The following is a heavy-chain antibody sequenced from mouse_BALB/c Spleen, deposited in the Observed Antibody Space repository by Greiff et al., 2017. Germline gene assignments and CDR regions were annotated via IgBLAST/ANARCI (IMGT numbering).Heavy chain of an antibody. CDR1: GYTFTDYA. J-gene: IGHJ4*01. CDR2: ISTYYGDA. CDR3: ARGENGNYHYAMDY. Sequence: QVQLQQSGAELVRPGVSVKISCKASGYTFTDYAMHWVQQSPAKSLEWIGVISTYYGDASYNQKFKGKATMTVDKSSSTAYMELTRLTSEDSAIYYCARGENGNYHYAMDYWGQGTSVTVSS. V-gene: IGHV1S137*01. D-gene: IGHD2-1*01.